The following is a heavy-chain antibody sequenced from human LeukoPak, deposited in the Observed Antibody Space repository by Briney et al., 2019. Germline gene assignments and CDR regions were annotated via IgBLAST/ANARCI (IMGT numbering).Heavy chain of an antibody. CDR1: GGSFSGYY. CDR3: ASIYDSSGYYPF. J-gene: IGHJ4*02. Sequence: PSETLSLTCAVYGGSFSGYYWSWIRQPPGKGLEWIGEINHSGSTNYNPSLKSRVTISVDTSKNQFSLKLSSVTAADTAVYYCASIYDSSGYYPFWGPGTLVTVSS. V-gene: IGHV4-34*01. D-gene: IGHD3-22*01. CDR2: INHSGST.